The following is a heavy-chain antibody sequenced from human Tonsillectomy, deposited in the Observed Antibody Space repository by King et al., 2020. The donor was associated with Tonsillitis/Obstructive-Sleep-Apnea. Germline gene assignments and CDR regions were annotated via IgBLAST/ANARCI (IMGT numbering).Heavy chain of an antibody. Sequence: VQLVESGGGLVQPGGSLRLSCAASGFTFSSYAMNWVRQTPGKGLEWVSDISGSGGGTYSANSVRGRFTISRDNSKNTLYLQMNSLTVEDTAVYYCAKGKDNSGCYYYGMAVCGQGPTVTVSS. V-gene: IGHV3-23*04. D-gene: IGHD6-19*01. CDR2: ISGSGGGT. J-gene: IGHJ6*02. CDR1: GFTFSSYA. CDR3: AKGKDNSGCYYYGMAV.